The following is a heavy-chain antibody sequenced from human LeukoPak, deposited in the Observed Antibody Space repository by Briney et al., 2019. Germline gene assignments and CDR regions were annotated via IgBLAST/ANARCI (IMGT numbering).Heavy chain of an antibody. V-gene: IGHV4-4*07. CDR3: ARDLRYSGYDPRYGMDV. D-gene: IGHD5-12*01. Sequence: PSETLSLTCTVSGGSISSYYWSWIRQPAGKGLEWIGRIYTSGSTNYNPSLKSRVTMSVDTPKNQFSLKLSSVTAADTAVYYCARDLRYSGYDPRYGMDVWGQGTTVTVSS. CDR1: GGSISSYY. CDR2: IYTSGST. J-gene: IGHJ6*02.